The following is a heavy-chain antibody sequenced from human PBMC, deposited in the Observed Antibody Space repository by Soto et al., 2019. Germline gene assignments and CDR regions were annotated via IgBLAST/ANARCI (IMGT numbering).Heavy chain of an antibody. J-gene: IGHJ6*02. Sequence: GGSLRLSCAASGFTFSSYAMSWVRQAPGKGLEWVSAISGSGGSTYYADSVKGRFTISRDNSKNTLYLQMNSLRAEDTAVYYCAKEGLGREYYDFWSGYYLPGGYYGMDVWGQGTTVTVSS. CDR1: GFTFSSYA. V-gene: IGHV3-23*01. CDR3: AKEGLGREYYDFWSGYYLPGGYYGMDV. D-gene: IGHD3-3*01. CDR2: ISGSGGST.